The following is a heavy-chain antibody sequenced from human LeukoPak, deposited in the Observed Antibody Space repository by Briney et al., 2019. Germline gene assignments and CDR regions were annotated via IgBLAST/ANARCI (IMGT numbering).Heavy chain of an antibody. V-gene: IGHV4-59*08. J-gene: IGHJ5*02. CDR3: ARHSYSSSWYGTFDP. CDR1: GGSISSYY. CDR2: IYYSGST. D-gene: IGHD6-13*01. Sequence: SETLSLTCTVSGGSISSYYWGWIRQPPGKGLEWIGYIYYSGSTNYNPSLKSRVTISVDTSKNQFSLKLSSVTAADTAVYYCARHSYSSSWYGTFDPWGQGTLVTVSS.